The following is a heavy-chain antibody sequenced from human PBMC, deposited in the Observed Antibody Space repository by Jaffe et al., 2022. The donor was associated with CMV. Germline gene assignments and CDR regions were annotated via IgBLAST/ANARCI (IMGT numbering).Heavy chain of an antibody. D-gene: IGHD5-12*01. CDR3: ATKGTIVAAPCHQ. Sequence: QVQLVESGGGLVKPGGSLRLSCAASGFTFSDYYMSWIRQAPGKGLEWVSYMSSSGSVIYYADSVRGRFTISRDNTKNSVFLQMKSLRGEDTAVYYCATKGTIVAAPCHQWGQGTLVTVSS. J-gene: IGHJ1*01. V-gene: IGHV3-11*01. CDR2: MSSSGSVI. CDR1: GFTFSDYY.